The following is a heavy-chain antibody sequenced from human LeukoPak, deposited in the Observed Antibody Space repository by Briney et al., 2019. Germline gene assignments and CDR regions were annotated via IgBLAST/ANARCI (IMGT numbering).Heavy chain of an antibody. CDR3: AIEGSGRSLAP. D-gene: IGHD3-3*01. CDR2: IKQDGSQS. CDR1: GFIVSNVW. V-gene: IGHV3-7*01. J-gene: IGHJ5*02. Sequence: PGGSLRLACAAAGFIVSNVWMSWVSQEAGKGMEWGANIKQDGSQSYYVDSVEGRFTISSDTARNSLHLQINSLSAEDTAMYYCAIEGSGRSLAPWGQGPLVPVSS.